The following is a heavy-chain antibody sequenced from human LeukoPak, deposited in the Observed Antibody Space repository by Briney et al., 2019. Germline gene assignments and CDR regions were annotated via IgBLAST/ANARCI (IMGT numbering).Heavy chain of an antibody. Sequence: GGSLRLSCAVSGFTFSSYWMHWVRQAPGKGLVWVSRINSDGSSTSYADSVEGRFTISRDNAKNTLYLQMNSLRAEDTAVYYCAKGAWSAIYTLDYWGQGTLATVSS. CDR3: AKGAWSAIYTLDY. V-gene: IGHV3-74*01. J-gene: IGHJ4*02. CDR2: INSDGSST. D-gene: IGHD6-19*01. CDR1: GFTFSSYW.